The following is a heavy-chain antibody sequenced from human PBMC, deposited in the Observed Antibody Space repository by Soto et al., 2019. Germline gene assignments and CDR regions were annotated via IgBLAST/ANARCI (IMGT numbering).Heavy chain of an antibody. Sequence: GASVKVSCKASGYTFTSYGISWVRQAPGQGLEWMGWISAYNGNTNYAQKLQGRVTMTTDTSTSTAYMELRSLRSDDTAVYYCARDRGYYYDSSGSSGYWGQGTLVTVSS. V-gene: IGHV1-18*04. CDR3: ARDRGYYYDSSGSSGY. CDR1: GYTFTSYG. J-gene: IGHJ4*02. D-gene: IGHD3-22*01. CDR2: ISAYNGNT.